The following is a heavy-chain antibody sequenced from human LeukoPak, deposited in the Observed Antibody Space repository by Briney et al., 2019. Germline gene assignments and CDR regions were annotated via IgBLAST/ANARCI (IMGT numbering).Heavy chain of an antibody. CDR2: IYYSGST. CDR1: GGSISSGVYY. D-gene: IGHD6-19*01. V-gene: IGHV4-31*03. CDR3: ARQSSTMAVAGTFDY. J-gene: IGHJ4*02. Sequence: SQTLSLTCTVSGGSISSGVYYWSWIRQHPGKGLEWIGYIYYSGSTYYNPSLKSRVTISVDTSKNQFSLKLSSVTAADTAVYYCARQSSTMAVAGTFDYWGQGTLVTVSS.